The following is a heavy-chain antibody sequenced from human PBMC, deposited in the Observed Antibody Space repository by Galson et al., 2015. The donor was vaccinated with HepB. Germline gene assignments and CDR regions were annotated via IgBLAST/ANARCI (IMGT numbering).Heavy chain of an antibody. J-gene: IGHJ6*03. CDR1: GGSISSSSYY. CDR3: AIQSREYSSGLYLGSFNYMDV. V-gene: IGHV4-61*01. Sequence: SETLSLTCTVSGGSISSSSYYWSWIRQSPGRGLEWIGYISDSGNTNYHPSLKSRVTISLDTSKNQFSLRPNSVTAADTACYYCAIQSREYSSGLYLGSFNYMDVWGKGSTVTGSS. CDR2: ISDSGNT. D-gene: IGHD6-19*01.